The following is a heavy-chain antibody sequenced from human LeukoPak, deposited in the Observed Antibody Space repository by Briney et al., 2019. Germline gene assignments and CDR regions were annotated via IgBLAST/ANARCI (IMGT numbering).Heavy chain of an antibody. CDR2: MFYRGST. D-gene: IGHD1-26*01. V-gene: IGHV4-39*01. J-gene: IGHJ4*02. Sequence: PSETLSLTCTVSGXSISTSTDYWAWIRQPPGKGLEWIGSMFYRGSTYYNASLKSRVTISVDTSKDQFSLNLSSVTASDTAIFYCARQGGWGGAASLIEYWGQGTLVTVSS. CDR3: ARQGGWGGAASLIEY. CDR1: GXSISTSTDY.